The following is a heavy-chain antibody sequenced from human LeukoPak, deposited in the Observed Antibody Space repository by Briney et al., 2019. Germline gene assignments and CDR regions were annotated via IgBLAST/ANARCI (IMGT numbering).Heavy chain of an antibody. D-gene: IGHD1-26*01. CDR2: LYNTETT. Sequence: PSETLSLTCSVSGGSISRSSYYWGRIRQPPGKGLEWIGSLYNTETTYYNPSLQSRVTISVDTSKNQFSLKLSSVTAADTAVYYCARDYIVGATHYYYYYMDVWGKGTTVTVSS. CDR3: ARDYIVGATHYYYYYMDV. J-gene: IGHJ6*03. CDR1: GGSISRSSYY. V-gene: IGHV4-39*07.